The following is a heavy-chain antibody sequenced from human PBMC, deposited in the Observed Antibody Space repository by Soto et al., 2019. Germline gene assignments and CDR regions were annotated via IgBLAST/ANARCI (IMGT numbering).Heavy chain of an antibody. CDR3: ARAKPAGYADF. J-gene: IGHJ4*02. CDR1: GGSNIRDGYY. CDR2: ISYSGSS. Sequence: LTCTVSGGSNIRDGYYWSWIRQHPGKGLEWIAYISYSGSSYSNPSLKSRVTISADTSKNQFSLRLTSVTAADTAVYFCARAKPAGYADFWGQGTQVTVSS. V-gene: IGHV4-31*03. D-gene: IGHD2-2*01.